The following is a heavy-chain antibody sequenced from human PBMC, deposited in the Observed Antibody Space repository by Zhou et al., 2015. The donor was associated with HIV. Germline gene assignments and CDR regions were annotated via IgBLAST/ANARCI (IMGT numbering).Heavy chain of an antibody. CDR1: GGTFSKHG. CDR2: IVPFFGPA. D-gene: IGHD5-12*01. J-gene: IGHJ4*02. Sequence: QVLLVQSGAEVKKPRSSVKVSCKASGGTFSKHGISWVRQAPGQGLEWMGGIVPFFGPANYAQNFQGRATITADKSTNTVYMELNSLRSEDTAAYYCARSYSAYGGPDFWGQGTLVTVSS. CDR3: ARSYSAYGGPDF. V-gene: IGHV1-69*06.